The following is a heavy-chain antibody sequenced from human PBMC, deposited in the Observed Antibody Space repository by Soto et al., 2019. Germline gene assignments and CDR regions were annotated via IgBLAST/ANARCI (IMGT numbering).Heavy chain of an antibody. Sequence: SVKVSCKASGFTFPSSAVQWVRQARGQRLEWIGWIVVGSGNTNYAQKFQERVTITRDMSTSTAYMELSSLRSEDTAVYYCALTYIAVAGTSYYYGMDVWGQGTTVTVSS. CDR2: IVVGSGNT. CDR1: GFTFPSSA. CDR3: ALTYIAVAGTSYYYGMDV. D-gene: IGHD6-19*01. V-gene: IGHV1-58*01. J-gene: IGHJ6*02.